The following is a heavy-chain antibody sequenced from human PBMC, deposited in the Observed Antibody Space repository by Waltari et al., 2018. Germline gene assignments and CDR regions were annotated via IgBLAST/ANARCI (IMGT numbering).Heavy chain of an antibody. CDR2: ISYDGSNK. J-gene: IGHJ4*02. CDR1: GFTFSSYA. D-gene: IGHD2-15*01. Sequence: QVQLVESGGGVVQPGRSLRLSCAASGFTFSSYAMHWVRQAPGKGLEWVAVISYDGSNKYYADSVKGRFTISRDNSKNTLDLQMNSLRVEDTAVYYCTRLGGNTNDFWGQGTPVTVSS. V-gene: IGHV3-30*07. CDR3: TRLGGNTNDF.